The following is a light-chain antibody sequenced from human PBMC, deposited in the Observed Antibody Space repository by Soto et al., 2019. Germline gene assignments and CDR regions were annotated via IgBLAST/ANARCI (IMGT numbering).Light chain of an antibody. V-gene: IGLV2-14*01. CDR3: TSYTSSITYG. CDR1: SSDVGGYNY. J-gene: IGLJ1*01. Sequence: QSVLTQPASVSGSPGQSITISCTGTSSDVGGYNYVSWYQQHPGKAPKLMIYEVSNRPSGVSNRFSGSKSGNTASLTISGLQAEDEADYYCTSYTSSITYGFGTGTKVTVL. CDR2: EVS.